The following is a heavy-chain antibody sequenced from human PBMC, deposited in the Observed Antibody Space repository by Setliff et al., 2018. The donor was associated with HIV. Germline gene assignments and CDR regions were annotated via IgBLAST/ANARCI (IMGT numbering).Heavy chain of an antibody. CDR3: ARTRGYSYGTLAGFDY. D-gene: IGHD5-18*01. CDR2: ISYSGST. J-gene: IGHJ4*01. V-gene: IGHV4-59*11. Sequence: SETLSLTCTVSGASIRSQYWSWIRKPPGKGLEWIEYISYSGSTNYNPSLESRVAMSVDTSKQQFSLEVSSVTAADTAVYYCARTRGYSYGTLAGFDYWGRGSLVTVSS. CDR1: GASIRSQY.